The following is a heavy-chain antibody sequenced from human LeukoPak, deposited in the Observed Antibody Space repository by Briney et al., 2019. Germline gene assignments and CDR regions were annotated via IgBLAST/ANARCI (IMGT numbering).Heavy chain of an antibody. CDR3: ARERSPKPAAIDIADFYYMDV. D-gene: IGHD2-2*02. V-gene: IGHV1-69*13. CDR2: IIPIFATT. CDR1: GGTVGNDA. Sequence: SVKVSCKASGGTVGNDAISWVRLAPGQGLEWMGGIIPIFATTSYSQKFQGRITITADDSTSTVYMELSSLRSEDTAIYYCARERSPKPAAIDIADFYYMDVWGKGTTVTVSS. J-gene: IGHJ6*03.